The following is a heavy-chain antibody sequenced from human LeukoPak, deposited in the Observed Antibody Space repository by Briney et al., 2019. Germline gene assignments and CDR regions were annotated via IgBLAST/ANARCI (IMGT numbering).Heavy chain of an antibody. CDR2: INPNSGGT. Sequence: ASVKVSCKASGYTFTGYYMHWVRQAPGQGLEWMGWINPNSGGTNYAQKFQGRVTMTRDTSISTAYMELSRLRSDDTAVYYCARSYSGSYRFDHWGQGTLVTVSS. CDR1: GYTFTGYY. V-gene: IGHV1-2*02. J-gene: IGHJ4*02. D-gene: IGHD1-26*01. CDR3: ARSYSGSYRFDH.